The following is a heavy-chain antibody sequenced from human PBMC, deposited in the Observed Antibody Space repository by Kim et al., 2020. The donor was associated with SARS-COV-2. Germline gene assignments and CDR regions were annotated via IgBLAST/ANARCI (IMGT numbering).Heavy chain of an antibody. Sequence: GGSLRLSCAASGFTFSSYGMHWVRQAPGKGLEWVAVIWYDGSNKYYADSVKGRFTISRDNSKNTLYLQMNSLRAEDTAVYYCAKDGFDFGTAIYYYYYGMDVWGQGTTVTVSS. CDR2: IWYDGSNK. CDR1: GFTFSSYG. CDR3: AKDGFDFGTAIYYYYYGMDV. D-gene: IGHD2-21*02. V-gene: IGHV3-33*06. J-gene: IGHJ6*02.